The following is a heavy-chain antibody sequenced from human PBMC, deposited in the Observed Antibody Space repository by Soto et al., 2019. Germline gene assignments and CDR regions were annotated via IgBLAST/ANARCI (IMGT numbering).Heavy chain of an antibody. CDR2: IYPGDSDT. J-gene: IGHJ6*02. V-gene: IGHV5-51*01. D-gene: IGHD6-19*01. CDR3: ARQMIAVAGTYYYYGMDV. Sequence: GESLKISCKGSGYSFTSYWIGWVRQMPGKGLEWMGIIYPGDSDTRYSPSFQGQVTISADKSISTAYLQWSSLKASDTAMYYCARQMIAVAGTYYYYGMDVWGQGTTVTVSS. CDR1: GYSFTSYW.